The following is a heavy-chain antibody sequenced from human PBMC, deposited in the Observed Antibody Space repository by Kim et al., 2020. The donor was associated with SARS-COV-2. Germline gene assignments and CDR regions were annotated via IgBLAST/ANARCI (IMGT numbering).Heavy chain of an antibody. Sequence: NKYYADSVKGRFTMSRDNSKNTLYLQMNGRRAEDTAVYYCAKDWREMDVWGQGTTVTVSS. CDR2: NK. CDR3: AKDWREMDV. V-gene: IGHV3-30*02. J-gene: IGHJ6*02.